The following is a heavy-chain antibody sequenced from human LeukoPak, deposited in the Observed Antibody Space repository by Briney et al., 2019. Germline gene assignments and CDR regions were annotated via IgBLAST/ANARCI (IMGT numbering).Heavy chain of an antibody. Sequence: GGTLRLSCAASGFIFSSYGMTWVRQAPGKGLEWVSAISGSGSGGSTYYADSVKGRFTISRDNSKNTLYLQMNSLRVEDTAVYYCAKATSVTTLFDYWGQGTLVAVSS. D-gene: IGHD4-17*01. CDR2: ISGSGSGGST. J-gene: IGHJ4*02. CDR3: AKATSVTTLFDY. CDR1: GFIFSSYG. V-gene: IGHV3-23*01.